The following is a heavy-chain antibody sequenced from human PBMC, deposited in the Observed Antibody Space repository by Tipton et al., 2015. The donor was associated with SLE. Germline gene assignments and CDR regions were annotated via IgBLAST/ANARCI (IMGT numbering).Heavy chain of an antibody. V-gene: IGHV4-4*07. D-gene: IGHD3-22*01. Sequence: TLSLTCTVSGGSISGYYWSWIRQPAGKGLEWIGRIYTSGSTNYKPSLKSRVTMSVDTSKNQFSLKLSSVTAADTAVYYCARSTYYYYSSGYYSLDYWGQVTLVTVSS. CDR2: IYTSGST. CDR3: ARSTYYYYSSGYYSLDY. J-gene: IGHJ4*02. CDR1: GGSISGYY.